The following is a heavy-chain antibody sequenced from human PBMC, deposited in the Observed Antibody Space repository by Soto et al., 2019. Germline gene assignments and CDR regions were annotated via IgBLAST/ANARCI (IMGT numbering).Heavy chain of an antibody. CDR3: ARSAQWDGFDP. J-gene: IGHJ3*01. CDR1: AGSSSTINYY. D-gene: IGHD2-8*01. V-gene: IGHV4-31*03. Sequence: QVQLQESGPGLVRPSQTLSLTCTVSAGSSSTINYYWSWIRQHPEKGLEGIGYISYSGSTFYHSSLKSRVTISLDTSKKQFSLTLTSVTAADTAVYYCARSAQWDGFDPWGQGTMVTVSS. CDR2: ISYSGST.